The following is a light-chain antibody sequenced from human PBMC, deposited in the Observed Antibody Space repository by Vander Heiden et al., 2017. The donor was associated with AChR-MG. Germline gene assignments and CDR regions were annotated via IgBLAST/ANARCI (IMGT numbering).Light chain of an antibody. Sequence: EIVMTQSPATRSVAPGERATLPCRVRQSLSNNLALYQQKPGQAPRLLIAGASTRATGIPARFSGSGSGTEFTLTISSLQSEDFAVYYCQQYNDWPITFGLGTRLEIK. CDR2: GAS. CDR3: QQYNDWPIT. CDR1: QSLSNN. J-gene: IGKJ5*01. V-gene: IGKV3-15*01.